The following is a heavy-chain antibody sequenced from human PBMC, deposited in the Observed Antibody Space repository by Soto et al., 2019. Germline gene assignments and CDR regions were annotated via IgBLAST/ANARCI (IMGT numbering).Heavy chain of an antibody. V-gene: IGHV4-34*01. CDR1: GGSFSGYY. CDR2: INHSGST. D-gene: IGHD6-13*01. CDR3: ARRGGWRAAAASDY. J-gene: IGHJ4*02. Sequence: QVQLQQWGAGLLKPSETLSLTCAVYGGSFSGYYWSWIRQPPGKGLEWIGEINHSGSTNYNPSLKSRVTISVDPSKNQFSLKLSSVTAADTAVYYCARRGGWRAAAASDYWGQGTLVTVSS.